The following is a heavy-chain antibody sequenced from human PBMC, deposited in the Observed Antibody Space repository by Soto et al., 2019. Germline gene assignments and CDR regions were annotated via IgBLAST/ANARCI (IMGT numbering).Heavy chain of an antibody. CDR3: AREGSGDNF. J-gene: IGHJ4*02. CDR1: GGSFSNLG. CDR2: IVPDFGRP. Sequence: SVKGSCKASGGSFSNLGISWVRQAPGQGLEWMGGIVPDFGRPNYAQRFRGRLTITADESTSTGYMELNSLRSDDKAVDDCAREGSGDNFWGPGTQVTV. D-gene: IGHD5-12*01. V-gene: IGHV1-69*13.